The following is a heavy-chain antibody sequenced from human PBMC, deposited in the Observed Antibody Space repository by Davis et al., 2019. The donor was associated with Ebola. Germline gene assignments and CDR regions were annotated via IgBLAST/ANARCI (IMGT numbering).Heavy chain of an antibody. Sequence: PGGSLRLSCAASGFTFSSYGMHWVRQAPGKGLEWVALIRYDGSNKYYADSVKGRFTISRDNSKNMLYLQMNSLRAEDTAVYYCARTGGYTYYDILTGYQTPYYFDYWGQGTLVTVSS. V-gene: IGHV3-30*02. CDR2: IRYDGSNK. J-gene: IGHJ4*02. CDR3: ARTGGYTYYDILTGYQTPYYFDY. CDR1: GFTFSSYG. D-gene: IGHD3-9*01.